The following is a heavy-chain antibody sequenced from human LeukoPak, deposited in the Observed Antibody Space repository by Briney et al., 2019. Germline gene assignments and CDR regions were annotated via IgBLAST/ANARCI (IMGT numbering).Heavy chain of an antibody. CDR1: GFTFSSYG. Sequence: QPGRSLRLSCAASGFTFSSYGMHWVRQAPGKGLEWVALIWYDGSSKHYADSVRGRFTISRDNSKNTLYLQMSSLRAEDTAVYYCARDFELSHWGQGTLVTVSS. CDR2: IWYDGSSK. V-gene: IGHV3-33*01. D-gene: IGHD3-16*02. CDR3: ARDFELSH. J-gene: IGHJ4*02.